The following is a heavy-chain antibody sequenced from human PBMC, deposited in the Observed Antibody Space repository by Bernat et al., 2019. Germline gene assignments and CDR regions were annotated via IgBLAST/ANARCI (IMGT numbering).Heavy chain of an antibody. J-gene: IGHJ4*02. Sequence: QLQLQESGPGLVKPSETLSLTCTVSGGSISSSSYYWGWICQPPGKGLEWIGSIYYSGSTYYNPSLKSRVTISVDTSKNQFSLKLSSVTAADTAVYYCARHRVDVDWLLLPFDYWGQGTLVTVSS. D-gene: IGHD3-9*01. V-gene: IGHV4-39*01. CDR3: ARHRVDVDWLLLPFDY. CDR1: GGSISSSSYY. CDR2: IYYSGST.